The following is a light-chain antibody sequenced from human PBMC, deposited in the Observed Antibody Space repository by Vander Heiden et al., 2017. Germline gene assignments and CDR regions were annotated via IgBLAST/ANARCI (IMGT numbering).Light chain of an antibody. CDR2: EVS. V-gene: IGLV2-14*01. CDR1: SSDVGGYNY. Sequence: QSALTQPASVSGSPRQSITISCTGTSSDVGGYNYVSWYQQRPGKAPKLMIYEVSNRPSGVSNRFSGSKSGNTASLTISGLQAEDEADYYCSSYTSSSTLGYVFGTGTKVTVL. J-gene: IGLJ1*01. CDR3: SSYTSSSTLGYV.